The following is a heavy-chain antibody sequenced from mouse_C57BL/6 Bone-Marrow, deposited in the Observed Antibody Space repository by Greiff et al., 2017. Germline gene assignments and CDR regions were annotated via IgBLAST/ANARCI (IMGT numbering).Heavy chain of an antibody. V-gene: IGHV14-3*01. CDR2: IDPANGNT. CDR3: ASLLLYFDD. Sequence: EVKLVESVAELVRPGASVKLSCTASGFNIKNSYMHWVKQRPEKGLEWIGRIDPANGNTKYAPKFQGRATITADTSSNTAYLQISSLTSEDTAIYYCASLLLYFDDWGQGTTLTVSS. J-gene: IGHJ2*01. CDR1: GFNIKNSY. D-gene: IGHD1-1*01.